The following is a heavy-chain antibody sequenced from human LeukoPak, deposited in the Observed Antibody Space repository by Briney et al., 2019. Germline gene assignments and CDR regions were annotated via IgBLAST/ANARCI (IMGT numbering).Heavy chain of an antibody. J-gene: IGHJ4*02. V-gene: IGHV3-43*02. CDR2: ISGDGGST. CDR3: ATLPAMATIFEEGRNYDY. CDR1: GFTFDDYA. D-gene: IGHD5-24*01. Sequence: GGSLRFSCAASGFTFDDYAMHWVRQAPGKGLEWVSLISGDGGSTYYADSVKGRFTISRDNSKNSLYLQMNSLRTEDTALYYCATLPAMATIFEEGRNYDYWGQGTLVTVSS.